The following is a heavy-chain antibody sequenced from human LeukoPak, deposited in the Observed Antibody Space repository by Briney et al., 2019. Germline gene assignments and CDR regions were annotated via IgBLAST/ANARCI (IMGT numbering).Heavy chain of an antibody. CDR3: ARAPSPGAYYYDSSGSDFDY. J-gene: IGHJ4*02. D-gene: IGHD3-22*01. CDR2: IYYSGST. V-gene: IGHV4-39*07. CDR1: GGSISSSSYY. Sequence: SETLSLTCTVSGGSISSSSYYWGWIRQPPGKGLEWIGSIYYSGSTYYSPSLKSRVTISVDTSKNQFSLKLSSVTAADTAVYYCARAPSPGAYYYDSSGSDFDYWGQGTLVTVSS.